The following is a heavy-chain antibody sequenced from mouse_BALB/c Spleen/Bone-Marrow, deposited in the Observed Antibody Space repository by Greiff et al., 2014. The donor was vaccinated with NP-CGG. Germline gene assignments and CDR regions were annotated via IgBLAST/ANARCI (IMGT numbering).Heavy chain of an antibody. CDR2: SRNKANDYTT. Sequence: EVNVVESGGGLVQPGGSLRLSCATSGFTFSDFYMEWVRQPPGKRLEWIAASRNKANDYTTEYSASVQGRFIVSRDTSQSILYLQMNALRAEDTAIDYCARDYYGSSYWYFDVWGAGTTVTVSS. CDR3: ARDYYGSSYWYFDV. V-gene: IGHV7-1*02. J-gene: IGHJ1*01. CDR1: GFTFSDFY. D-gene: IGHD1-1*01.